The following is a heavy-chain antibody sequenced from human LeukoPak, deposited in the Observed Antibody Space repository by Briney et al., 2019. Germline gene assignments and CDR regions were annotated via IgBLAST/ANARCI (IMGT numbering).Heavy chain of an antibody. CDR3: ARSCRILDIVATIRARLGGNGFDI. V-gene: IGHV4-59*12. J-gene: IGHJ3*02. Sequence: SETLSLTCTVSDGSISSFYWSWIRQPPGKGLEWIGYIYYSGSTDYNPSLKSRVTIAVETSKNQFSLKLSSVTAADKAVYYCARSCRILDIVATIRARLGGNGFDIWGQGTMVTVSS. CDR1: DGSISSFY. D-gene: IGHD5-12*01. CDR2: IYYSGST.